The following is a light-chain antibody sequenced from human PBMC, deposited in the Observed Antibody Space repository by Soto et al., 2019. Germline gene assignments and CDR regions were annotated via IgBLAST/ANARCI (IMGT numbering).Light chain of an antibody. J-gene: IGKJ2*01. V-gene: IGKV4-1*01. CDR1: QSVLYSSNNKNY. CDR3: QQYYSNPPT. Sequence: DIVMTQSPDSLAVSLGERATINCKSSQSVLYSSNNKNYLVWYQQKPGQSPKLLIYWASTRESGVPDRFTGSGSGTDFTLTISSLQAEDVAVYYCQQYYSNPPTFGQGTKLEIK. CDR2: WAS.